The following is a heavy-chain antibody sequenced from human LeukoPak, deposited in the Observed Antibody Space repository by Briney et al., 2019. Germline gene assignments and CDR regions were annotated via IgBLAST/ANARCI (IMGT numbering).Heavy chain of an antibody. D-gene: IGHD2-21*01. Sequence: SETLSLTCTVSGGSISSYYWSWIRQPPGKGLEWIGYIYYSGSTNYNPSLKSRVTISVDTSKNQYSLKLRSVTAADTAVYFCARDFNCAVTWGQGTLVTVSS. CDR1: GGSISSYY. CDR3: ARDFNCAVT. CDR2: IYYSGST. V-gene: IGHV4-59*12. J-gene: IGHJ4*02.